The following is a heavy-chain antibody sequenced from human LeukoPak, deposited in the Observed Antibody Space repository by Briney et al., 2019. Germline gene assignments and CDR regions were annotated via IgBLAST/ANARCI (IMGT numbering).Heavy chain of an antibody. Sequence: GGSLRLSCAASGFTFSDYAMSWVRQAPAKGLEWVSSINGNGGGSYYIDSVKGRFTVSRDNSKSTLYLQVNSLTADDTAVYYCARETSSVHSNAGPPFDYWGQGTLVTVSS. CDR3: ARETSSVHSNAGPPFDY. D-gene: IGHD2-15*01. CDR1: GFTFSDYA. CDR2: INGNGGGS. V-gene: IGHV3-23*01. J-gene: IGHJ4*02.